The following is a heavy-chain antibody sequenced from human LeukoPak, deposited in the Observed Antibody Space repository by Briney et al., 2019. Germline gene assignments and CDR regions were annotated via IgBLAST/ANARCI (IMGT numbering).Heavy chain of an antibody. CDR1: GGSISSYY. CDR2: IYYSGNT. J-gene: IGHJ4*02. D-gene: IGHD2-2*01. V-gene: IGHV4-59*08. CDR3: ARLGDVVPAALFDY. Sequence: SETLSLTCTVSGGSISSYYWSWIRQPPGKGLEWIGYIYYSGNTNYNPSLKSRVTISVDTSKNQFSLKLSSVTAADTAVYYCARLGDVVPAALFDYWGQGTLVTVSS.